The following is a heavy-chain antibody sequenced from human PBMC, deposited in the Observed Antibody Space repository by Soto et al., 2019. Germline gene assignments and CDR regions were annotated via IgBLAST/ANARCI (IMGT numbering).Heavy chain of an antibody. CDR3: ARSIVVVTALDY. J-gene: IGHJ4*02. D-gene: IGHD2-21*02. CDR1: GYTFTRSG. CDR2: INAGNGNT. Sequence: ASVKVACKASGYTFTRSGSSWVRQAPGQRLEWMGWINAGNGNTKYSQKFQGRVTITRDTSASTAYMELSSLRSEDTAVYYCARSIVVVTALDYWGQGTLVTVSS. V-gene: IGHV1-3*01.